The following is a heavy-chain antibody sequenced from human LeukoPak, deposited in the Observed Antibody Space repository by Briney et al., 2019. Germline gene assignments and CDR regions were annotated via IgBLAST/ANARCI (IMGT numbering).Heavy chain of an antibody. V-gene: IGHV4-38-2*02. CDR3: ARGAEYYAIWRGYAGYSDY. Sequence: PSETLSLTCTVSGYSISSGYYWGWIRPPPGKGLEWVGSISHRGSTYYNPSLRSRITISLDRSKQKFSLKLTSVTAADTAVYFCARGAEYYAIWRGYAGYSDYWGQGISVTVSS. CDR2: ISHRGST. CDR1: GYSISSGYY. J-gene: IGHJ4*02. D-gene: IGHD3-3*01.